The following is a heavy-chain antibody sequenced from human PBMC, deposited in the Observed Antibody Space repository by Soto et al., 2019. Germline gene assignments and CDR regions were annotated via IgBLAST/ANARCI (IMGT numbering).Heavy chain of an antibody. D-gene: IGHD3-10*01. CDR2: IFYTGDT. CDR3: AKGAHGSYLNGGFDL. V-gene: IGHV4-59*01. J-gene: IGHJ2*01. Sequence: SETLSLTCIISGGSISTYYWSWIRQPPGKGLEWIGYIFYTGDTNFNPSLKSRVTISSDKSQSQFSLRLTSVTPADTAVYYCAKGAHGSYLNGGFDLWGRGTLVTVSS. CDR1: GGSISTYY.